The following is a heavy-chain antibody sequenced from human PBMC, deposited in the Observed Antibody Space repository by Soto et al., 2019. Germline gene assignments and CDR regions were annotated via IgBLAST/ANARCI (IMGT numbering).Heavy chain of an antibody. CDR3: ARDRYDTAMTPDYYYGMDV. J-gene: IGHJ6*02. CDR1: GFTFSDYY. Sequence: GGSLRLSCAASGFTFSDYYMSWIRQAPGKGLEWVSYISSSSSYTNYADSVKGRFTISRDNAKNSLYLQMNSLRAEDTAVYYCARDRYDTAMTPDYYYGMDVWGQGTTVTVSS. CDR2: ISSSSSYT. V-gene: IGHV3-11*05. D-gene: IGHD5-18*01.